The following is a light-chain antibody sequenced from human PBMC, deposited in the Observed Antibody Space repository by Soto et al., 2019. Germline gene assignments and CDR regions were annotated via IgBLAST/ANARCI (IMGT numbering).Light chain of an antibody. Sequence: QSVLTQPASVSGSPGQSITISCSGTTSDVGIYNLVSWYQHHPGKAPKLVIYEVDKRPSGVSNRFSGSRSGNTASLTISGLQAEDEADYYCSSYAGSRGVFGGGTKVTVL. V-gene: IGLV2-23*02. CDR2: EVD. CDR1: TSDVGIYNL. CDR3: SSYAGSRGV. J-gene: IGLJ3*02.